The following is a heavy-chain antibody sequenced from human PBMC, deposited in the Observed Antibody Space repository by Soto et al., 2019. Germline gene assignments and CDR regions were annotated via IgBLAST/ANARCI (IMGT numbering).Heavy chain of an antibody. J-gene: IGHJ4*02. CDR1: GFTCSDYG. CDR2: VWFDGSIQ. D-gene: IGHD1-7*01. CDR3: ARVDFGGNSYYFDY. Sequence: SLKICCVAAGFTCSDYGIHWVRQAPDKGLEWVAVVWFDGSIQYYGDSVKGRFTISRDNSNNTVDLQMNNLRAEDTAVYYCARVDFGGNSYYFDYWGQGTPVTVSS. V-gene: IGHV3-33*01.